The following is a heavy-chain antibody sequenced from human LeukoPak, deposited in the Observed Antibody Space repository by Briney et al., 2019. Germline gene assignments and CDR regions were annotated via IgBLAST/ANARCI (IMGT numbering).Heavy chain of an antibody. J-gene: IGHJ4*02. CDR3: AKVRDCGGDCLDY. CDR1: GFTFRDYG. D-gene: IGHD2-21*01. V-gene: IGHV3-30*18. CDR2: ISYDGSNK. Sequence: PGRSLRLSCAASGFTFRDYGMHWVRQAPGKGLEWVASISYDGSNKVYADSVKGRFTISRDNSKSTLYLQMNSLGAEDTAVYYCAKVRDCGGDCLDYWGQGTLVTVSS.